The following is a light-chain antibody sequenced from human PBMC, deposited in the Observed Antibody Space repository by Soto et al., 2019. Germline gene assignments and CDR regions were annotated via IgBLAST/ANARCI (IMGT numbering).Light chain of an antibody. Sequence: QSALTQPASVSGSPGQSIAFSCTGTSSDIADYNYVSWCQQHPGKAPKLIIYDVSNRPSGVSNRFSGSMSGNTASLTISGLQPEDEADYYCSSYTGSTTVIFGGGTKLTVL. V-gene: IGLV2-14*01. J-gene: IGLJ2*01. CDR1: SSDIADYNY. CDR3: SSYTGSTTVI. CDR2: DVS.